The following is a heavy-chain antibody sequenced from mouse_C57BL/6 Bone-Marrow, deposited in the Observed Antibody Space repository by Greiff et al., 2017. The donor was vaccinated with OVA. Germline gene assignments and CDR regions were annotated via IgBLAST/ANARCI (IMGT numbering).Heavy chain of an antibody. CDR3: ASEVANWDYFDY. J-gene: IGHJ2*01. CDR1: AYEFPSHD. CDR2: INSDGGST. V-gene: IGHV5-2*01. Sequence: EVMLVESGGGLVQPGESLKLSCESNAYEFPSHDMSWVRKTPEKRLELVAAINSDGGSTYYPDTMERRFIISRDNTKKTLYLQMSSLRSEDTALYYCASEVANWDYFDYWGQGTTLTVSS. D-gene: IGHD4-1*01.